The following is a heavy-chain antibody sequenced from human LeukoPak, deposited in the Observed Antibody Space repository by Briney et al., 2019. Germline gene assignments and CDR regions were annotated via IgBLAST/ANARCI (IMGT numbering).Heavy chain of an antibody. J-gene: IGHJ5*02. CDR1: GYTFTSYY. D-gene: IGHD2-21*02. CDR2: INPSGGST. CDR3: ARDMVATGWFDP. Sequence: ALVKVSCKASGYTFTSYYMHWVRQARGQGLEWMGIINPSGGSTSYAQKFQGRVTMTRDTSTSTVYMELSSLRSEDTAVYYCARDMVATGWFDPWGQGTLVTVSS. V-gene: IGHV1-46*01.